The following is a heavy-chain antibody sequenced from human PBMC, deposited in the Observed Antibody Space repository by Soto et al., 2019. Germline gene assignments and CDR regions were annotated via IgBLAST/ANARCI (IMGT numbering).Heavy chain of an antibody. V-gene: IGHV4-34*01. D-gene: IGHD6-13*01. J-gene: IGHJ4*02. Sequence: SETLSLTCAVYGGSFSGYYWSWIRQPPGKGLEWIGEINHSGSTNYNPSLKSRVTISVDTSKNQFSLKLSSVTAADTAVYYCARVGPGSWYDGPQLDYWGQGTPVTVSS. CDR2: INHSGST. CDR3: ARVGPGSWYDGPQLDY. CDR1: GGSFSGYY.